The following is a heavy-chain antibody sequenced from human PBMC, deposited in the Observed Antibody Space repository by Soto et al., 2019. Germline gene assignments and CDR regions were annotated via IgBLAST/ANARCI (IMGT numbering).Heavy chain of an antibody. J-gene: IGHJ4*02. CDR2: ISAHNGNT. V-gene: IGHV1-18*04. CDR1: GYTFTSYG. CDR3: ARARTRDFDY. Sequence: QVQLVQSGAEVKKPGASVKVSCKASGYTFTSYGITWVRRAPGQGLEWMGWISAHNGNTDYAQKVQGRVIMTTDTSTSPAYMELRSLTSDDTAVYYCARARTRDFDYWGQGTLVTVSS.